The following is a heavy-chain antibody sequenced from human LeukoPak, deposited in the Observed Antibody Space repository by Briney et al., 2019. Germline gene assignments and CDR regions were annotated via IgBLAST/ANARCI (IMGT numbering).Heavy chain of an antibody. D-gene: IGHD2-8*02. CDR3: ATEESGGYFNY. Sequence: ASVKVSFKASGGTFSKYACSWVRQAPGQGLEWMGGIIPIFGTANYAQKFQGRVTITADESTSTVYMELATLRSEDTAVYYCATEESGGYFNYWGQGTLVTVSS. J-gene: IGHJ4*02. CDR1: GGTFSKYA. CDR2: IIPIFGTA. V-gene: IGHV1-69*13.